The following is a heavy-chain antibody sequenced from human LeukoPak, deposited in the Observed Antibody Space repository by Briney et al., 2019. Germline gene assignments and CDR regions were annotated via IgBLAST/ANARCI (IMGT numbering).Heavy chain of an antibody. Sequence: SETLSLTCTVSGGSISSYYWSWIRQPPGKGLEWIGYIYYSGSTNYNPSLKSRVTISVDTSKNQFSLKLSSVTAADTAVYYCASTQYSSGWYTFDYWGQGTLVTVSS. CDR3: ASTQYSSGWYTFDY. D-gene: IGHD6-19*01. CDR2: IYYSGST. V-gene: IGHV4-59*01. J-gene: IGHJ4*02. CDR1: GGSISSYY.